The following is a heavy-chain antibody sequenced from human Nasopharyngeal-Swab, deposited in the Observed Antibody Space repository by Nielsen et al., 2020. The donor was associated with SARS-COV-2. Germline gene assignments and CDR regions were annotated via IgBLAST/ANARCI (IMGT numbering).Heavy chain of an antibody. CDR1: GFTFSSYA. Sequence: GESLKISCAASGFTFSSYAMSWVRQAPGKGLEWVSGISGSGGITYYADSVKGRFTISRDNSKNTLYLQMNSLRAEDTAVYYCAPTVTTRYFDYWGQGTLVTVSS. V-gene: IGHV3-23*01. J-gene: IGHJ4*02. CDR3: APTVTTRYFDY. D-gene: IGHD4-17*01. CDR2: ISGSGGIT.